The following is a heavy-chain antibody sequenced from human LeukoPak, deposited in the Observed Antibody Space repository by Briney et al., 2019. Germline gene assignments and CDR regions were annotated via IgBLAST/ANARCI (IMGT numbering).Heavy chain of an antibody. CDR2: ISGSGGST. Sequence: GGSLRLSCAASGFTFSSYAMSWVRQAPGKGLEWVSAISGSGGSTYYADSVKGRFTISRDNSKNTLYQQMNSLRAEDTAVYYCAKVPYYDSSGYYDYWGQGTLVTVSS. D-gene: IGHD3-22*01. CDR3: AKVPYYDSSGYYDY. CDR1: GFTFSSYA. V-gene: IGHV3-23*01. J-gene: IGHJ4*02.